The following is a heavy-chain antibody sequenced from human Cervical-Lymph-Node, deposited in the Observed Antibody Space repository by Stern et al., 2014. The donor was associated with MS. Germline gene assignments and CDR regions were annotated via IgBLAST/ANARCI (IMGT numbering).Heavy chain of an antibody. D-gene: IGHD4-17*01. CDR1: GGSISSGDNY. Sequence: QVQLQESGPGLVKPSQTLSLTCTVSGGSISSGDNYWSWIRQPPGQGPEWLGYIHYSGGTYFNPSLKSRATLSPDTPQNHSSLTLNSMTAADTAVYYCARVPDYGDAFFDYWGQGILVTVSS. V-gene: IGHV4-30-4*01. J-gene: IGHJ4*02. CDR3: ARVPDYGDAFFDY. CDR2: IHYSGGT.